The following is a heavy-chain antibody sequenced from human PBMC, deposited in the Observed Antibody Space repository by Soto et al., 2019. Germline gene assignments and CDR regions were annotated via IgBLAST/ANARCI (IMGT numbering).Heavy chain of an antibody. V-gene: IGHV3-7*01. CDR3: VRGPATWILY. J-gene: IGHJ4*02. CDR1: GFTFSSYW. Sequence: GGSLRLSCAASGFTFSSYWMSWVRQAPGKGLEWVANIKQDGSEKYYVDSVKGRFTISRDNAQNSLFLQMNSLRAEDTAVYYCVRGPATWILYWGQGTLVTVSS. D-gene: IGHD2-2*03. CDR2: IKQDGSEK.